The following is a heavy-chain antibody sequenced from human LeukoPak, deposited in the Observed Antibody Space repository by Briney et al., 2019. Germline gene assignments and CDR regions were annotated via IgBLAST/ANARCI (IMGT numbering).Heavy chain of an antibody. D-gene: IGHD2-2*01. CDR3: ARDGVAPAAMGY. CDR2: ISAYNGNT. J-gene: IGHJ4*02. CDR1: GYTFTNYG. V-gene: IGHV1-18*01. Sequence: ASVKVSCKASGYTFTNYGISWVRQAPGQGLEWMGWISAYNGNTNYAQKFQGRITMTTDTSTSTAYMELRSLRSDDTAVYYCARDGVAPAAMGYWGQGTLVTVSS.